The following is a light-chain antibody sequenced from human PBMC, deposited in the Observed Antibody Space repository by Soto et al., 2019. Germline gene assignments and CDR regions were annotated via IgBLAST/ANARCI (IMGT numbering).Light chain of an antibody. Sequence: EIVMTQSPATLSVSPGERATLSCRASQSVSSNLAWYQQKPGQAPRLLIYGPSTRATGIPARFSGSGSGTEFTLAISSLQSEDFAVYYCQQYNNWPPMYTFGQGTKLEIK. J-gene: IGKJ2*01. V-gene: IGKV3-15*01. CDR2: GPS. CDR1: QSVSSN. CDR3: QQYNNWPPMYT.